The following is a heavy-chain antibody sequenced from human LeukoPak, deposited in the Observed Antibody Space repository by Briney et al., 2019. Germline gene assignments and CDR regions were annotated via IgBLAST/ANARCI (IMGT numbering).Heavy chain of an antibody. D-gene: IGHD1-1*01. V-gene: IGHV3-43*02. CDR1: GFRFEDFG. J-gene: IGHJ4*02. CDR3: ARDNRAAAPNYYFDY. CDR2: TSAYGDGT. Sequence: PGGSLRLSCVVSGFRFEDFGMHWVRQAPGKGLEWVSLTSAYGDGTYYADSVEGRFSISRDNSKNVLYLQMNSLRAEDTAIYYCARDNRAAAPNYYFDYWGQGTLVTVSS.